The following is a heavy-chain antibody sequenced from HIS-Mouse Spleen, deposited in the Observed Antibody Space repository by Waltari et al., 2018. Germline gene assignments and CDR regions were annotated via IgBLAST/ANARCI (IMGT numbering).Heavy chain of an antibody. V-gene: IGHV4-4*07. J-gene: IGHJ4*02. Sequence: QVQLQESGPGLVKPSETLSPTCTVSGGSISSYYWTWHRQPAGKGLEWIGRIYTSGSTNYNPSLKSRVTMSVDTSKNQFSLKLSSVTAADTAVYYCARYCSGGSCYGGSFDYWGQGTLVTVSS. CDR3: ARYCSGGSCYGGSFDY. CDR2: IYTSGST. CDR1: GGSISSYY. D-gene: IGHD2-15*01.